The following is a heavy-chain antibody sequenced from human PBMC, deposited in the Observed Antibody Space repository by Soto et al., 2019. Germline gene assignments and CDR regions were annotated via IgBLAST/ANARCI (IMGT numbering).Heavy chain of an antibody. Sequence: CTGTVFPSSRDAVCGVRPATGKGLEWVSAISGSGGSTYYADSVKGRFTISRDNSKNTLYLQMNSLRAEDTAVYYRSDGEMVRGVIIKGAYFDYWGQVILFTVS. J-gene: IGHJ4*02. V-gene: IGHV3-23*01. CDR2: ISGSGGST. CDR1: VFPSSRDA. CDR3: SDGEMVRGVIIKGAYFDY. D-gene: IGHD3-10*01.